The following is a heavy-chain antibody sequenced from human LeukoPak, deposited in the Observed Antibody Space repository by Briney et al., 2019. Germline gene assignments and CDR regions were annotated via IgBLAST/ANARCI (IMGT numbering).Heavy chain of an antibody. D-gene: IGHD6-19*01. J-gene: IGHJ4*02. CDR1: GESVSNITAA. Sequence: SQTLSLTCVVSGESVSNITAAWNWIRQSPSRGLEWLGRTYYRSRWISEYSMSVQGRIHIIPDTSKNQFSLQLNSLSPEDTGVYYCARMSSASAVWGQGTLVTVSS. CDR2: TYYRSRWIS. CDR3: ARMSSASAV. V-gene: IGHV6-1*01.